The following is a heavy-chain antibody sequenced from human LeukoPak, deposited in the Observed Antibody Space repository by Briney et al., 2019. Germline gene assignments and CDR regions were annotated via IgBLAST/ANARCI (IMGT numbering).Heavy chain of an antibody. CDR2: ISSSGSTI. J-gene: IGHJ3*02. CDR1: GFTFSSYE. CDR3: AREDGDYVRDVAFDI. V-gene: IGHV3-48*03. Sequence: GGSLRLSCAASGFTFSSYEMNWVRQAPGKGLEWVSYISSSGSTIYYADSVKGRFTISRDNSKNTLYLQMGSLRAEDTAVYYCAREDGDYVRDVAFDIWGQGTMVTVSS. D-gene: IGHD4-17*01.